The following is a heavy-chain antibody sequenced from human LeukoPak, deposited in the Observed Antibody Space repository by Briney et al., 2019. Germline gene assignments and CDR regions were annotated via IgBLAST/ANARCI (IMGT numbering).Heavy chain of an antibody. J-gene: IGHJ6*02. CDR2: IYYSGST. V-gene: IGHV4-59*01. Sequence: SETLSLTCTVSGGSISSYYWSWIRQPPGKGLEWIGYIYYSGSTNYNPSLKSRVTISVDTSKNQFSLKLSSVTAADTAVYYCASLSGLTGGDWGMDVWGQGTTVTVSS. CDR1: GGSISSYY. CDR3: ASLSGLTGGDWGMDV. D-gene: IGHD7-27*01.